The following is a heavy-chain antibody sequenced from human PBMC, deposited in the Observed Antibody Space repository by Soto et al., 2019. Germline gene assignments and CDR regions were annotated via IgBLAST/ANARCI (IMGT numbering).Heavy chain of an antibody. CDR3: ARAKTEDDYGDYFDY. Sequence: SETLSLTCAVSSGSISSSNWWSWVRQPPGKGLEWIGEIYHSGSTNYNPSLKGRVTISVDKSKNQFSLKLSSVTAADTAVYYCARAKTEDDYGDYFDYWGQGTLVTVSS. CDR2: IYHSGST. D-gene: IGHD4-17*01. J-gene: IGHJ4*02. V-gene: IGHV4-4*02. CDR1: SGSISSSNW.